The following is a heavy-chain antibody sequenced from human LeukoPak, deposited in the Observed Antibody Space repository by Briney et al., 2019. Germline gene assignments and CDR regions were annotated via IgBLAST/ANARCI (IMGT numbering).Heavy chain of an antibody. CDR2: ISGSGGST. CDR1: GFTFSSYA. Sequence: GGSLRLSCAASGFTFSSYAMSWVRQAPGKGLEWVSAISGSGGSTYYADSVKGRFTISRDNSKNTLYLQMNSLRAEDTAVYYCAKSLSGYYGSGSYYNNWGQGTLVTVSS. V-gene: IGHV3-23*01. J-gene: IGHJ4*02. CDR3: AKSLSGYYGSGSYYNN. D-gene: IGHD3-10*01.